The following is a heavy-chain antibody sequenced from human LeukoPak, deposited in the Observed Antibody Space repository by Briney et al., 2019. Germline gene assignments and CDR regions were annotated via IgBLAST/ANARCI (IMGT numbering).Heavy chain of an antibody. V-gene: IGHV3-74*01. J-gene: IGHJ4*02. D-gene: IGHD5-12*01. Sequence: GGSLRLSCAASGFMFSSYWMHWVRQAPGKGLAWVSRINSDGSSTTYADSVKSRFTISRDNAKNTLYLQMNSLRAEDTAVYYCAGVPTDRYSGYRYFDYWGQGTLVTVSS. CDR2: INSDGSST. CDR1: GFMFSSYW. CDR3: AGVPTDRYSGYRYFDY.